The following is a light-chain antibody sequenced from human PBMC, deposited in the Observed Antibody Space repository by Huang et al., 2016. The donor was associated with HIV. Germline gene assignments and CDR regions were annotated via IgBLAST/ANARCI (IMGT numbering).Light chain of an antibody. CDR2: GAS. V-gene: IGKV1-17*03. CDR3: LQHKNFHAPT. J-gene: IGKJ1*01. CDR1: QDIYTY. Sequence: DIQLTQSPSAMAASVGDRVIITCRATQDIYTYLAWFQQQPGKAPKRLIYGASSLQTVVQSRFSGSGSGTEFTLTINNLQPEDSATYFCLQHKNFHAPTFGQGTKVEIK.